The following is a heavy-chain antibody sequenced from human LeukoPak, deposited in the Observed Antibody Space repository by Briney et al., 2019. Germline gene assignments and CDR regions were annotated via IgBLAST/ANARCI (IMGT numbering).Heavy chain of an antibody. J-gene: IGHJ1*01. CDR1: GFTFSSYA. V-gene: IGHV3-23*01. D-gene: IGHD3-22*01. CDR2: ISGSGGST. Sequence: GGSLRLSCAASGFTFSSYAMSWVRQAPGKGLEWVSAISGSGGSTYYADSVKGRFTISRDNSKNTLYLQMNSLRAEDTAVYYCAKGRAVEDYYDSSGCQHWGQGTLVTVSS. CDR3: AKGRAVEDYYDSSGCQH.